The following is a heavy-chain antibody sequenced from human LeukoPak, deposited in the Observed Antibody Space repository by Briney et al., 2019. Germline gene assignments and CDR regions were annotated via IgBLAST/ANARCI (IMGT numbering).Heavy chain of an antibody. Sequence: ASVTVSCKASGYTFTGYYMHWVRQAPGQGLEWMGWINPNSGGTNYAQKFQGRVTMTRDTSISTAYMELSRLRSDDTAVYYCARDRGSYYDSSGFDAFDIWGQGTMVTVSS. CDR2: INPNSGGT. V-gene: IGHV1-2*02. CDR1: GYTFTGYY. D-gene: IGHD3-22*01. J-gene: IGHJ3*02. CDR3: ARDRGSYYDSSGFDAFDI.